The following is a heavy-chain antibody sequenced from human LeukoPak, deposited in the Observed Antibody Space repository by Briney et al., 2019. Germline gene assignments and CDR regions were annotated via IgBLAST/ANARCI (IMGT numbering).Heavy chain of an antibody. CDR1: GGTFSSYA. V-gene: IGHV1-69*04. Sequence: ASVKVSCKASGGTFSSYAINWVRQSTGQGLEWMGRIIPILDIANYAQKFQGRVTMTEDTSTDTAYMELSSLRSEDTAVYYCATAGALMATIHDAFDIWGQGTMVTVSS. J-gene: IGHJ3*02. CDR3: ATAGALMATIHDAFDI. D-gene: IGHD5-24*01. CDR2: IIPILDIA.